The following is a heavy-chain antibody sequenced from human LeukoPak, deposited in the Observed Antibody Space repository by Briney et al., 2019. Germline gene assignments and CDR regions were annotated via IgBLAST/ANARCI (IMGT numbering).Heavy chain of an antibody. CDR3: ARGRNQNTRSEAAREVAFDI. CDR2: IYHSGST. CDR1: GGSISSGGYY. D-gene: IGHD6-6*01. J-gene: IGHJ3*02. V-gene: IGHV4-30-2*01. Sequence: SETLSLTCTVSGGSISSGGYYWSWIRQPPGKGLEWIGYIYHSGSTYYNPSLKSRVTISVDRSKNQFSLKLSSVTAADTAVYYCARGRNQNTRSEAAREVAFDIWGQGTMVTVS.